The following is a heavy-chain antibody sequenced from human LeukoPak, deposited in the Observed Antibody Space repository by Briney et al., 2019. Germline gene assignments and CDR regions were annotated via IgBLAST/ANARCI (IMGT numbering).Heavy chain of an antibody. D-gene: IGHD6-13*01. V-gene: IGHV3-21*01. Sequence: GGSLRLSCAASGLTFSSYSMNWVRQAPGKGLEWVSSISSSSSYIYYADSVKGRFTISRDNAKNSLYLQMNSLRAEDTAVYYCARDLRIAAALYYFDYWGQGTLVTVSS. J-gene: IGHJ4*02. CDR2: ISSSSSYI. CDR1: GLTFSSYS. CDR3: ARDLRIAAALYYFDY.